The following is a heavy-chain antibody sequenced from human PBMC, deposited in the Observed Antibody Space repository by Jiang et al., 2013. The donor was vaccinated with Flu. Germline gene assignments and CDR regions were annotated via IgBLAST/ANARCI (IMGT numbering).Heavy chain of an antibody. D-gene: IGHD1/OR15-1a*01. CDR2: FGTA. V-gene: IGHV1-69*01. Sequence: FGTANYAQKFQGRVTITADESTSTAYMELSSLRSEDTAVYYCASDTITGTHDGYWGQGTLVTVSS. J-gene: IGHJ4*02. CDR3: ASDTITGTHDGY.